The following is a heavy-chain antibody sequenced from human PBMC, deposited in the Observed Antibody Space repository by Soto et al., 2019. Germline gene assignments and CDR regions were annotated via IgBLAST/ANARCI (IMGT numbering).Heavy chain of an antibody. D-gene: IGHD4-17*01. Sequence: QVQLQESGPGLVKPSQTLSLTCTVSGGSISHGDYYWSWIRQPPGKGLEWVGYIYYTGTTYFNPSLKSRLTISIDTSKCQFSLNLSSVTAADSAVYFCARVTGDYDFDYWGQGTLVTVSS. CDR1: GGSISHGDYY. CDR3: ARVTGDYDFDY. V-gene: IGHV4-30-4*01. CDR2: IYYTGTT. J-gene: IGHJ4*02.